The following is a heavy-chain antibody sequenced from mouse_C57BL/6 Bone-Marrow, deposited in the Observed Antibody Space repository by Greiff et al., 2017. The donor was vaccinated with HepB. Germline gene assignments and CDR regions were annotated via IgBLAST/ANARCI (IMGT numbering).Heavy chain of an antibody. V-gene: IGHV1-81*01. CDR1: GYTFTSYG. CDR2: IYPRSGNT. D-gene: IGHD1-1*01. CDR3: ARGYYGSLDY. J-gene: IGHJ2*01. Sequence: VQLVESGAELARPGASVKLSCKASGYTFTSYGISWVKQRTGQGLEWIGEIYPRSGNTYYNEKFKGKATLTADKSSSTAYMELRSLTSEDSAVYFCARGYYGSLDYWGQGTTLTVSS.